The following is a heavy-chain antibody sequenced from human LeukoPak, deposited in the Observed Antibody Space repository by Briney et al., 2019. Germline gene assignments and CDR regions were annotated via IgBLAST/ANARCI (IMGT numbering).Heavy chain of an antibody. D-gene: IGHD1-7*01. J-gene: IGHJ3*02. CDR1: GFTFSSYD. V-gene: IGHV3-23*01. CDR3: AKSESTGTTSPLDDAFDI. Sequence: GGSLRLSCAASGFTFSSYDMSWVRQAPGKGLEWVSAISGSGGSTYYADSVKGRFTISRDNSKNTLYLQMNSLRAEDTAVYYCAKSESTGTTSPLDDAFDIWGQGTMVTVSS. CDR2: ISGSGGST.